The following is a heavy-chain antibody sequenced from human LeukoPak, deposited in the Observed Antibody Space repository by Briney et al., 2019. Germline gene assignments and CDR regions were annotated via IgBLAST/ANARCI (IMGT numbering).Heavy chain of an antibody. J-gene: IGHJ4*02. CDR3: ARLSGYDLYFDY. Sequence: GASLQISCQGSGYIFTSYWIGWVRQLPGKGLEWMGIIYPGDSDTRYSPSFQGQVTISADKSISTAYLQWSSLKASDTAMYYCARLSGYDLYFDYWGQGTLVTVSS. CDR2: IYPGDSDT. D-gene: IGHD5-12*01. V-gene: IGHV5-51*01. CDR1: GYIFTSYW.